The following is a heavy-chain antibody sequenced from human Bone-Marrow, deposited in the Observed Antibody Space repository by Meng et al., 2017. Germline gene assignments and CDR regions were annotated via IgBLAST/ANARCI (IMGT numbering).Heavy chain of an antibody. CDR1: GGSISSGGYY. V-gene: IGHV4-31*01. D-gene: IGHD1-26*01. CDR2: IYYSGST. CDR3: ARVGYSGSRVTSYYFDY. J-gene: IGHJ4*01. Sequence: VHLQESGPGLVNPSQTLSLTCTVSGGSISSGGYYWSWIRQHPGKGLEWIGYIYYSGSTYYNPSLKSLVTISVDTSKNQFSLKLSSVTAADTAVYYCARVGYSGSRVTSYYFDYWGRGTLVTVSS.